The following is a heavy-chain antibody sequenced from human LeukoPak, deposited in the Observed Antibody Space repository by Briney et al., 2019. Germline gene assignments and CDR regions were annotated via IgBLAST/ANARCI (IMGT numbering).Heavy chain of an antibody. V-gene: IGHV3-30*18. D-gene: IGHD4-17*01. Sequence: GRSLRLSCAASGLTFSSYGMHWVRQAPGKGLEWVAVISYDGSNKYYADSVKGRFTISRDNSKNTLYLQMNSLRAEDTAVYYCAKFSGYGDYATPDAFDIWGQGTMVTVSS. J-gene: IGHJ3*02. CDR2: ISYDGSNK. CDR1: GLTFSSYG. CDR3: AKFSGYGDYATPDAFDI.